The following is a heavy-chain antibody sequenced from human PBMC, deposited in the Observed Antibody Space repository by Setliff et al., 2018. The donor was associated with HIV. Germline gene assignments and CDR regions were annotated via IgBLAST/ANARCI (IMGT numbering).Heavy chain of an antibody. CDR3: ARVWLHFGDDIPRFDP. CDR2: VYYSGTS. J-gene: IGHJ5*02. D-gene: IGHD4-17*01. Sequence: NPSETLSLTCSVSDGSMTSGSYYWGWIRQPPGKGLEWIGSVYYSGTSYYNPSLKSRLRMSVDTSKNQFTLKVISMTAADTAVYYCARVWLHFGDDIPRFDPWGQGILVTVSS. CDR1: DGSMTSGSYY. V-gene: IGHV4-39*06.